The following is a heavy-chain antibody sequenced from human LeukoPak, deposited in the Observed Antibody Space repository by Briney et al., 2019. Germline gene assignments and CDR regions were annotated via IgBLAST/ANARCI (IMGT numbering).Heavy chain of an antibody. CDR1: GFTFSGYW. V-gene: IGHV3-7*01. CDR3: ARERIFSY. J-gene: IGHJ4*02. Sequence: GGSLRLSCAASGFTFSGYWTSWVRQAPGKGLEWVANIKQDGTETYYVDSVKGRFTISRDNAKNSLYLQMNSLRAEDTAVYYCARERIFSYWGQGTLVTVSS. CDR2: IKQDGTET.